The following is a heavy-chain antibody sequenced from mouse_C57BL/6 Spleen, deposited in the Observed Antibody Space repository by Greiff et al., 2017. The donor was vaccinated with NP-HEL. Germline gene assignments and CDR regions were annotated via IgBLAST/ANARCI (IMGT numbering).Heavy chain of an antibody. V-gene: IGHV1-50*01. CDR3: ARGDYLDY. CDR1: GYTFTSYW. Sequence: QVQLQQPGAELVKPGASVKLSCKASGYTFTSYWMQWVKQRPGQGLEWIGEIDPSDSYTHYNEKFKGKATLTADKASSTAYMQFSSLTSEDSAIYYCARGDYLDYWGQGTTLTVSS. J-gene: IGHJ2*01. CDR2: IDPSDSYT.